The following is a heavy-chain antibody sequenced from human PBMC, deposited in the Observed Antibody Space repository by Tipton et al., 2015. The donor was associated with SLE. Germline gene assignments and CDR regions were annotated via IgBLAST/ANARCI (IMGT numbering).Heavy chain of an antibody. Sequence: TLSLTCTVSGGSISSHYWSWIRQPPGKGLEWIGYIYYSGSTNYNPSLKSRVTISVDTSKNQFSLKLSSVTAADTAVYYCARDGKGAARPFDYWGQGTLVTVSS. D-gene: IGHD6-6*01. V-gene: IGHV4-59*11. J-gene: IGHJ4*02. CDR2: IYYSGST. CDR1: GGSISSHY. CDR3: ARDGKGAARPFDY.